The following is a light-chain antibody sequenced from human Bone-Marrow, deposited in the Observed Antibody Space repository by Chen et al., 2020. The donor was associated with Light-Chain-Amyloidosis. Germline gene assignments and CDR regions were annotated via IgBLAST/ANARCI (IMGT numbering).Light chain of an antibody. Sequence: QSALTQPASVSGSPGQSITISCTGSRSDVGGYTFVSWYQQLPGKAPKLLIYDVPNRSSGVSYRFSGSKSGNTASLTVSGLQAEDEADYYCSSYTVSSTWVFGGGTKLTVL. CDR1: RSDVGGYTF. J-gene: IGLJ3*02. CDR3: SSYTVSSTWV. CDR2: DVP. V-gene: IGLV2-14*03.